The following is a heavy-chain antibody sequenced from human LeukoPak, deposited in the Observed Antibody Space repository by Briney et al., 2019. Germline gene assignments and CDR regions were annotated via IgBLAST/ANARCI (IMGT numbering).Heavy chain of an antibody. Sequence: GASVKVSCKASGYTFTGYYMHWVRQVPGQGLEWMGWINPNSGGTNYAQKFQGRVTMTRDTSISTAYMELSRLRSDDTAVYYCARGEVGATGRDWFDPWGQGTLVTVSS. D-gene: IGHD1-26*01. CDR2: INPNSGGT. CDR1: GYTFTGYY. V-gene: IGHV1-2*02. CDR3: ARGEVGATGRDWFDP. J-gene: IGHJ5*02.